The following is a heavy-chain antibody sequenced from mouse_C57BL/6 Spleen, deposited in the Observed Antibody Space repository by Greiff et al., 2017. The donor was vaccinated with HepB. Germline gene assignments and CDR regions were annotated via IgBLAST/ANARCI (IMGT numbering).Heavy chain of an antibody. CDR2: INPSTGGT. V-gene: IGHV1-42*01. D-gene: IGHD1-1*02. CDR1: GYSFTGYY. CDR3: ARRGRVDYFDD. J-gene: IGHJ2*01. Sequence: DVKLQESGPELVKPGASVKISCKASGYSFTGYYMNWVKQSPEKSLEWIGEINPSTGGTTYNQKFKAKATLTVDKSSSTAYMQLKSLTSEDSAVYYCARRGRVDYFDDWGQGTTLTVSS.